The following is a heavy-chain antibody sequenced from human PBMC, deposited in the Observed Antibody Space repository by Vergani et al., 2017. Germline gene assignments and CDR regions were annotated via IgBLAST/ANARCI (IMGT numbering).Heavy chain of an antibody. CDR2: ISFYGTNE. D-gene: IGHD2-2*02. V-gene: IGHV3-30-3*01. J-gene: IGHJ4*02. Sequence: QVQLVESVGGVVQPGTSLRLSCVVSGFALNRHAMYWVRQAPGKGLEWVVGISFYGTNEYYPDLVKGRFTISRDIAKNTLYLQVRSLRLEDTGVYHCVRDRGLCAGGRCYTEAWDYWGQGTPVTVSS. CDR3: VRDRGLCAGGRCYTEAWDY. CDR1: GFALNRHA.